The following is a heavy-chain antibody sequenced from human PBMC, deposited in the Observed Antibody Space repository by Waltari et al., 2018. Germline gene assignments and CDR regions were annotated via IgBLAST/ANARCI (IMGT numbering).Heavy chain of an antibody. CDR2: VWFDGSAK. CDR1: GFTFDSYG. D-gene: IGHD6-6*01. V-gene: IGHV3-33*01. J-gene: IGHJ5*02. CDR3: ARDMHSSSSALGWLDP. Sequence: VQLVESGGGVVQSGRALRLSCVASGFTFDSYGMPWVRRAPGEGRGWVALVWFDGSAKYYADSVKGRFTVSRDNSKNTFYLQLNSLRAEDTAVYYCARDMHSSSSALGWLDPWGQGTLVTVSS.